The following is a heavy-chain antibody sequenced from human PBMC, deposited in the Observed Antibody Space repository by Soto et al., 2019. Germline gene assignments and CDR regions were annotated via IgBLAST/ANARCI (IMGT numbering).Heavy chain of an antibody. V-gene: IGHV1-2*02. Sequence: ASVKVSCKASGYTFTGYYMHWVRQAPGQGLEWMGWINPNSGGTNYAQKFQGRVTMTRDTSISTAYMELSRLRSDDTAVYYCAREGSIAAAGTGWFDPWGQGTLVTVSS. CDR1: GYTFTGYY. J-gene: IGHJ5*02. CDR3: AREGSIAAAGTGWFDP. CDR2: INPNSGGT. D-gene: IGHD6-13*01.